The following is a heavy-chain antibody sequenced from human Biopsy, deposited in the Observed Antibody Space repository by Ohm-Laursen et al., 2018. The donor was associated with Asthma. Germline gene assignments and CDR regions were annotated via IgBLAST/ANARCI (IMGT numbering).Heavy chain of an antibody. V-gene: IGHV4-34*01. Sequence: TLSLTCAVYPGSFSGFFWTWIRQSPGKGLEWIGETNERGVTNNNPSLKSRVIISIDTYWNRVSLKLNSVTAADTAVYYCARGPELDVWGQGTTVTVSS. CDR2: TNERGVT. J-gene: IGHJ6*02. CDR1: PGSFSGFF. CDR3: ARGPELDV.